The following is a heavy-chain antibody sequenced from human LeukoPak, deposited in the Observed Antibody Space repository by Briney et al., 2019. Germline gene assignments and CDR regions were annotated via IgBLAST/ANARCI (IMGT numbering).Heavy chain of an antibody. D-gene: IGHD3-16*01. CDR2: ISSSGSTI. V-gene: IGHV3-48*04. Sequence: GGSLRLSCAASGFAFRTYSMNWVRQAPGKGLEWVSYISSSGSTIYYADSVKGRFTISRDNAKNSLYLQMNSLRAEDTAVYYCAGGGGYYYYMDVWGKGTTVTVSS. CDR1: GFAFRTYS. J-gene: IGHJ6*03. CDR3: AGGGGYYYYMDV.